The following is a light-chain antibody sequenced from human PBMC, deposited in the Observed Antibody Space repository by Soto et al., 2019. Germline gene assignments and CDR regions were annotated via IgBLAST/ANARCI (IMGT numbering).Light chain of an antibody. V-gene: IGKV1-39*01. CDR2: ATS. CDR3: QQTYTTPWT. Sequence: DIPMTQSPSSLSASVGDRVTVTCRASQSITTYLNWFQHRPGKAPKLLIYATSSVPSWVPSRFSGSGSGTDFTLTISSLQPEDCATYSCQQTYTTPWTFGQGTKVEI. J-gene: IGKJ1*01. CDR1: QSITTY.